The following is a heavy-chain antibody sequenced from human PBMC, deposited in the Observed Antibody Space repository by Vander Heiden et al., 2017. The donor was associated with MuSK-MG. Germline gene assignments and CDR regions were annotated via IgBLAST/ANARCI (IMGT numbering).Heavy chain of an antibody. D-gene: IGHD2-15*01. J-gene: IGHJ4*02. CDR2: IYTSGST. V-gene: IGHV4-4*07. CDR1: GGSISSYY. Sequence: QVQLQESGAGLVKPSETLSLTCTVSGGSISSYYWSWIRQPAGKGLEWIGRIYTSGSTNYNPSLKSRVTMSVDTSKNQFSLKLSSVTAADTAVYYCARDRYCSGGSCYSDYWGQGTLVTVSS. CDR3: ARDRYCSGGSCYSDY.